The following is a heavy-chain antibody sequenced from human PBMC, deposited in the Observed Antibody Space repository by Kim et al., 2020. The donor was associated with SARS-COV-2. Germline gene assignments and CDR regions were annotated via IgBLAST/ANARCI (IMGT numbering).Heavy chain of an antibody. V-gene: IGHV3-53*01. D-gene: IGHD3-22*01. Sequence: GGSLRLSCAASGFTVSSTYMSWVRQAPGKGLEWVSVIYSGGSTYYADSVKGRFTISRDNSKNTLYLQMNSLRAEDTAVYYCARDGYFYDSSGIYWGHGTLVTVSS. CDR3: ARDGYFYDSSGIY. CDR1: GFTVSSTY. J-gene: IGHJ4*01. CDR2: IYSGGST.